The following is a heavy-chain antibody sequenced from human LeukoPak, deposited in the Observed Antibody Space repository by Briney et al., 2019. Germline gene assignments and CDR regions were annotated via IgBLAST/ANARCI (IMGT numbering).Heavy chain of an antibody. D-gene: IGHD6-13*01. CDR3: ATIAAAGFPLDY. CDR1: GFTFSSYG. Sequence: GGSLRLSCAASGFTFSSYGMHWVRQAPGKGLEWVAVISYDGSNKYYADSVKGRFTISRDNSKNTLYLQMNSLRAEDTAVYYCATIAAAGFPLDYWGQGTLVTVSS. CDR2: ISYDGSNK. V-gene: IGHV3-30*03. J-gene: IGHJ4*02.